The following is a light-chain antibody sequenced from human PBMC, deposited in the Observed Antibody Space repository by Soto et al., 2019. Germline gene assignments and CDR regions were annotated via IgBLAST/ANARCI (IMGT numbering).Light chain of an antibody. CDR3: CSYAGSYNGV. V-gene: IGLV2-11*01. CDR2: DVS. J-gene: IGLJ3*02. CDR1: SSDVGGYNF. Sequence: QSALTQPPSVSGSPGQSVTISCTGTSSDVGGYNFVSWYQQHPGKAPKLMIYDVSKRPSGVPDRFSGSKSGNTASLTISGLQAEDEADYYCCSYAGSYNGVFGGGTKLTVL.